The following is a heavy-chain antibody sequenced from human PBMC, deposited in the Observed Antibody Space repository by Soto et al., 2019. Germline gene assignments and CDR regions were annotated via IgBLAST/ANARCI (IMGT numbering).Heavy chain of an antibody. V-gene: IGHV1-69*13. CDR2: IIPIFGTA. J-gene: IGHJ5*02. CDR3: ARRTGVVAAAGTNWFDP. D-gene: IGHD6-13*01. Sequence: ASVKVSCKASGGTFSSYAISWVRQAPGQGLEWMGGIIPIFGTANYAQKFQGRVTITADESTSTAYMELSSLRSEDTAVYYCARRTGVVAAAGTNWFDPWGQGTLVTVSS. CDR1: GGTFSSYA.